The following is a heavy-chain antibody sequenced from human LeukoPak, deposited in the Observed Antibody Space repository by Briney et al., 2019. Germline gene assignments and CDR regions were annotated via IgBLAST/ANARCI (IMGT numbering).Heavy chain of an antibody. D-gene: IGHD3-10*01. J-gene: IGHJ3*02. V-gene: IGHV1-2*02. CDR3: AREGHDYYGSGSYEEADAFDI. Sequence: ASVKVSCKASGYTFTGYYMHWVRQAPGQGLEWMRWINPNSGGTNYAQKFQGRVTMTRDTSISTAYMELSRLRSDDTAVYYCAREGHDYYGSGSYEEADAFDIWGQGTMVTVSS. CDR1: GYTFTGYY. CDR2: INPNSGGT.